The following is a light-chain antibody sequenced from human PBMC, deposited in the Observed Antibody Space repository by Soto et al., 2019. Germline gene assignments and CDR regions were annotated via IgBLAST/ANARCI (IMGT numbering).Light chain of an antibody. J-gene: IGKJ1*01. CDR1: QSIINW. CDR2: GAS. Sequence: DFQMTQSPSTLSASVGGRVTITRRASQSIINWLAWYQQKPGKAPKLLIYGASSLESGVPSRFSATVSGTEFSLTITSLQPEDFATYYCQQLFDSPITVGQGTKVDIK. V-gene: IGKV1-5*01. CDR3: QQLFDSPIT.